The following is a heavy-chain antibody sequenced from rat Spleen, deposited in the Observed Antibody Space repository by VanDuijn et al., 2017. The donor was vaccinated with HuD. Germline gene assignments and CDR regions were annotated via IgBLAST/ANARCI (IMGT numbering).Heavy chain of an antibody. CDR1: GFSLISYS. V-gene: IGHV2S18*01. CDR3: ARDGGELRIVGWFAY. CDR2: MWSDGDT. D-gene: IGHD1-6*01. Sequence: QVQLKESGPGLVQPSQTLSLTCTVSGFSLISYSVHWVRQHSGKSLEWMGRMWSDGDTSYNSAFTSRLSISRDTSKNQVFLELNSLQTEDTATYDCARDGGELRIVGWFAYWGQGTLVTVSS. J-gene: IGHJ3*01.